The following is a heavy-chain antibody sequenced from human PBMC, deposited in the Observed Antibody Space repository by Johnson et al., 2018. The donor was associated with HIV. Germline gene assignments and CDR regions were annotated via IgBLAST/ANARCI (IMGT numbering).Heavy chain of an antibody. J-gene: IGHJ3*02. Sequence: QVQLVESGGGVVQPGGSLRLSCAASGFTFSSYAMHWVRQAPGKGLEWVAVISYDGSDKYYADSVKGRFTISRDNSKNTLYLQMNSLRAEDTAVYYCTRVPGDYDFWSGSSPDVAFDIWGQGTMVTVSS. CDR2: ISYDGSDK. V-gene: IGHV3-30*04. CDR1: GFTFSSYA. D-gene: IGHD3-3*01. CDR3: TRVPGDYDFWSGSSPDVAFDI.